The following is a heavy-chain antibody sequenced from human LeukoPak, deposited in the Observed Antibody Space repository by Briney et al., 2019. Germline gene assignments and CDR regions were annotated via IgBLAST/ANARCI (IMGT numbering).Heavy chain of an antibody. Sequence: PGRTLRLSCAASGFTFSSYGMSWVRQAPGKGLELVSAISGSGGSTYYADSVKGRFTISRDNSKNTLYLQMNSMRAEDTAVYYCAKDKDYYDSSGYYLDAFDIWGQGTMVTVA. D-gene: IGHD3-22*01. CDR2: ISGSGGST. J-gene: IGHJ3*02. CDR3: AKDKDYYDSSGYYLDAFDI. CDR1: GFTFSSYG. V-gene: IGHV3-23*01.